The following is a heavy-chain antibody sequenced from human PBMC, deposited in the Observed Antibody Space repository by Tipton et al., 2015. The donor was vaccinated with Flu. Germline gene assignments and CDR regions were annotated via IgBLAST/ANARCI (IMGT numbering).Heavy chain of an antibody. V-gene: IGHV1-2*02. Sequence: MQLVQSGAEVMKPGASLKVSCKASGYTFTDYYIHWVRQAPGQGLEWMGWINPKSGGTKSARKFQGRVTMTGDTSISTAYLEVGRPTSDDTAVYYCAREFVVPSAIGDHSYYYGMDVWGQGTTVTVS. CDR2: INPKSGGT. D-gene: IGHD2-15*01. CDR1: GYTFTDYY. CDR3: AREFVVPSAIGDHSYYYGMDV. J-gene: IGHJ6*02.